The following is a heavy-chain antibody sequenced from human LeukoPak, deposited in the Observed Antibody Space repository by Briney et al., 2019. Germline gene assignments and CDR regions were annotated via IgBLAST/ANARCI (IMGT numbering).Heavy chain of an antibody. V-gene: IGHV3-23*01. CDR2: IFPSGGEI. J-gene: IGHJ6*03. Sequence: GGSLRLSCAASGFTFSTFAMIWVRQPPGKGLEWVSSIFPSGGEIHYADSVRGRFTISRDNSKNTLYLQMNSLRAEDTAVYYCARISMVRGVITTNRYYYYYMDVWGKGTTVTVSS. CDR1: GFTFSTFA. CDR3: ARISMVRGVITTNRYYYYYMDV. D-gene: IGHD3-10*01.